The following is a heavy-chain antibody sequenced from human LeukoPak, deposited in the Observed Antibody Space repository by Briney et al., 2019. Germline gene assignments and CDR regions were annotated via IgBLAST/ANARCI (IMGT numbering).Heavy chain of an antibody. CDR3: ARELPDGCSSTSCPFDP. CDR1: GGTFSSYA. V-gene: IGHV1-69*04. Sequence: GASVKVSCKASGGTFSSYASSWVRQAPGQGLEWMGRIIPILGIANYAQKFQGRVTITADKSTSTAYMELSSLRSEDTAVYYCARELPDGCSSTSCPFDPWGQGTLVTVSS. D-gene: IGHD2-2*01. CDR2: IIPILGIA. J-gene: IGHJ5*02.